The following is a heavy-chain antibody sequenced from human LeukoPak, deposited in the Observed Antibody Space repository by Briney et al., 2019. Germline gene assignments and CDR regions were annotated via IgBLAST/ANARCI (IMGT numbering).Heavy chain of an antibody. CDR1: GFTFSSYE. CDR2: ISNTGVSI. Sequence: GGSLTLSCAASGFTFSSYEMNWVRQAPGKGLEWVSYISNTGVSINYAGSVKGRFTISRDNAKNSLCLQMASQRAKPTAVYYCARRRNIARDYWGQGTLVTVSS. D-gene: IGHD2/OR15-2a*01. J-gene: IGHJ4*02. CDR3: ARRRNIARDY. V-gene: IGHV3-48*03.